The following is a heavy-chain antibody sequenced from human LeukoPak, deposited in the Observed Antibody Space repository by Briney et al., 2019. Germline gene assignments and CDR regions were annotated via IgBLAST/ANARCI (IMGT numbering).Heavy chain of an antibody. CDR2: ISYDGSNK. Sequence: GGSLRLSCAASGFTFSSYAMHWVRQAPGKGLEWLAVISYDGSNKYYADSVKGRFTISRDNSKNTLYLQMNSLRAEDTAVYYCARGDSSSWTYYFDYWGQGTLVTVSS. CDR3: ARGDSSSWTYYFDY. J-gene: IGHJ4*02. V-gene: IGHV3-30*04. D-gene: IGHD6-13*01. CDR1: GFTFSSYA.